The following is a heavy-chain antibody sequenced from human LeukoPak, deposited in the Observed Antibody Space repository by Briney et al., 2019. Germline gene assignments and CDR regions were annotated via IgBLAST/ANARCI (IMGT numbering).Heavy chain of an antibody. CDR1: GGSISSSSYY. CDR3: ATGYSSSWYYFDY. V-gene: IGHV4-39*01. D-gene: IGHD6-13*01. CDR2: IYYSGST. Sequence: SETLSLTCTVSGGSISSSSYYWGWIRQPPGKGLEWIGSIYYSGSTNYNSSLKSRVTISVDTSKNQFSLKLSSATAADTAVYYCATGYSSSWYYFDYWGQGTLVTVSS. J-gene: IGHJ4*02.